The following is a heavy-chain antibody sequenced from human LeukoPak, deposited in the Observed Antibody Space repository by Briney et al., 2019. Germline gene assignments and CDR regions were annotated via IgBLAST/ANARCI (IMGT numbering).Heavy chain of an antibody. J-gene: IGHJ4*02. CDR3: ATERYFKHGRQFDY. CDR1: GGTFSSYA. V-gene: IGHV1-69*13. Sequence: ASVKVSCKASGGTFSSYAISWVRQAPGQGLEWMGGIIPIFGTANYAQKFQGRVTITADESTSTAYMELSSLRSEDTAVYYCATERYFKHGRQFDYWGQGTLVTVSS. D-gene: IGHD1-26*01. CDR2: IIPIFGTA.